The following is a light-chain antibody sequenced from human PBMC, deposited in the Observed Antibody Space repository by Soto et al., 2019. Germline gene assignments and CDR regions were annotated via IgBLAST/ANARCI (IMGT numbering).Light chain of an antibody. Sequence: QPVLTQPPSVSGAPGHRVTISCTGSSSNIGAGYDVHWYQQLPGTAPKLLIYGNSNRPSGVPDRFSGSKSGTSASLAITGLQAEDEADYYCQSYDSSLSALYVFGTGTKLTVL. CDR3: QSYDSSLSALYV. V-gene: IGLV1-40*01. J-gene: IGLJ1*01. CDR2: GNS. CDR1: SSNIGAGYD.